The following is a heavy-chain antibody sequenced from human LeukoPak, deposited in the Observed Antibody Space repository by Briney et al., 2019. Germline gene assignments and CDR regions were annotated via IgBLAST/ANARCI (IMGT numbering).Heavy chain of an antibody. D-gene: IGHD3-22*01. V-gene: IGHV4-30-2*01. CDR1: GGSISSGGYY. Sequence: SQTLSLTCTVSGGSISSGGYYWSWIRQPPGKGLEWIGYIYHSGSTYYNPSLKSRVTISVDTSKNQFSLKLSSVTAADTAVYYCARGPYYYDSPYFDHWGQGTLVTVSS. J-gene: IGHJ4*02. CDR3: ARGPYYYDSPYFDH. CDR2: IYHSGST.